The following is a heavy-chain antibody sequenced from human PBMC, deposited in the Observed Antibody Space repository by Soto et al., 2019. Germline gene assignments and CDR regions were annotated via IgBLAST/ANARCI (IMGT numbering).Heavy chain of an antibody. Sequence: PGESLKISCEASGYSFSTYCIGWVRQMPGKGLEWVGLIYSANSETRYSPSFQGQVTLSVHNSSKTASLQWSSLKASDTAIYYCGRHPPTQADPGYLDPLGQGPLVTVSS. D-gene: IGHD1-1*01. V-gene: IGHV5-51*01. CDR1: GYSFSTYC. CDR2: IYSANSET. CDR3: GRHPPTQADPGYLDP. J-gene: IGHJ5*02.